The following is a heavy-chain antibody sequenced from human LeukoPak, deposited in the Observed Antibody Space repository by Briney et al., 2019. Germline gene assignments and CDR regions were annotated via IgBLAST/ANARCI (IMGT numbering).Heavy chain of an antibody. V-gene: IGHV3-53*01. J-gene: IGHJ4*02. CDR3: ARGAGDDTSGSRMKGAFDY. CDR2: IYSGGNT. D-gene: IGHD3-22*01. CDR1: GFTVSSNY. Sequence: GGSLRLSCAASGFTVSSNYMSWVRQAPGKGLEWVSVIYSGGNTYYADSVKGRFTLSRDNSKNTLYLQMNSLRAEDTAVYYCARGAGDDTSGSRMKGAFDYWGQGTLVTVSS.